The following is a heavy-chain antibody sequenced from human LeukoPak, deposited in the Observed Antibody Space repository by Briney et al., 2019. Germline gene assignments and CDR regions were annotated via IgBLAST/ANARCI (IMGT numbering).Heavy chain of an antibody. CDR1: GGSISSSSYY. CDR2: IYYSGST. Sequence: SETLSLTCTVSGGSISSSSYYWGWIRQPPGTGLEWIGSIYYSGSTYYNPSLKSRVTISLDTSKNQFSLKLSSVTAADTAVYYCAKGEVYMDVWGKGTTVTISS. J-gene: IGHJ6*03. V-gene: IGHV4-39*07. CDR3: AKGEVYMDV.